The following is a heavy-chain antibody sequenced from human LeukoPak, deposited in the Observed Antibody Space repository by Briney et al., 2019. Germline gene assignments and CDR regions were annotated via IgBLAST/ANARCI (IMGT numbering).Heavy chain of an antibody. CDR1: GITLSNYG. V-gene: IGHV3-23*01. J-gene: IGHJ4*02. CDR2: ISDRGGRT. D-gene: IGHD3-22*01. CDR3: AKRGVVIRVILVGFHKEANYFDS. Sequence: PGGSLRLSCAVSGITLSNYGMSWVRQAPGKGLGWVAGISDRGGRTNYADSVKGRLTLSRDNPKNTLYLQMNSLRAEDTAVYFCAKRGVVIRVILVGFHKEANYFDSWGQGVLVTVSS.